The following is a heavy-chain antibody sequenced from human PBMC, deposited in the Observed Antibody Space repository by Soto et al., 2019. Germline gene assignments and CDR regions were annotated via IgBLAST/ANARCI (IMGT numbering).Heavy chain of an antibody. CDR1: GFTFSDYY. Sequence: GGSLRLSCAASGFTFSDYYMSWIRQAPGKGQERVSYISSSGSTIYYADSVKDRFTISRDNAKNSLYLQMNSLRAEDTAVYYCARYKWFRFSESAGFQGDYYYMDVWGNGTTVTSP. CDR2: ISSSGSTI. V-gene: IGHV3-11*01. J-gene: IGHJ6*03. CDR3: ARYKWFRFSESAGFQGDYYYMDV. D-gene: IGHD1-20*01.